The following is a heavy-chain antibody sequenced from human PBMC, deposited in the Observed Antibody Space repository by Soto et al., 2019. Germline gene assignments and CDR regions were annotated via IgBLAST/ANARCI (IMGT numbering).Heavy chain of an antibody. CDR3: AKDLGIFGVVIDPVKFDY. Sequence: GGSLRLSCAASGFTFSSYAMSWVRQAPGKGLEWVSAISGSGGSTYYADSVKGRFTISRDNSKNTLYLQMNSLRAEDTAVYYCAKDLGIFGVVIDPVKFDYWGQGALVTVSS. CDR2: ISGSGGST. J-gene: IGHJ4*02. V-gene: IGHV3-23*01. CDR1: GFTFSSYA. D-gene: IGHD3-3*01.